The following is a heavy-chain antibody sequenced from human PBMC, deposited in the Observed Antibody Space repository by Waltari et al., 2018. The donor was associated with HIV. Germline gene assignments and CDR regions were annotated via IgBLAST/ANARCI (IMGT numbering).Heavy chain of an antibody. Sequence: DVQLVESGGGLVQPGGSLRLPSSAPGFPFHDYAMHWVRQAPGKGLEWVPGIRWNSEETAYAESVKGRFSISRDNAKNSLYLEMNRLTVGDTAFYYCAKDLGSWPTRPAAFDSWGQGTLVTVSS. V-gene: IGHV3-9*01. J-gene: IGHJ4*02. CDR3: AKDLGSWPTRPAAFDS. CDR2: IRWNSEET. D-gene: IGHD3-10*01. CDR1: GFPFHDYA.